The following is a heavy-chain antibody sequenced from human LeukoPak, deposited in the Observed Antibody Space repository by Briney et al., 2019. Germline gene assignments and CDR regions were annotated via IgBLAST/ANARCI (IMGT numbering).Heavy chain of an antibody. CDR1: GYTFSGYY. CDR3: ARSEGGYQNFDP. J-gene: IGHJ5*02. Sequence: ASVKVSFKTSGYTFSGYYIHWVRQPPGQGLEWMGWINPNNGGTNYAQKFKGRVIMTRDTSISTAYMELSRLRSDDTAVYYCARSEGGYQNFDPWGQGTLVTVSS. V-gene: IGHV1-2*02. D-gene: IGHD1-26*01. CDR2: INPNNGGT.